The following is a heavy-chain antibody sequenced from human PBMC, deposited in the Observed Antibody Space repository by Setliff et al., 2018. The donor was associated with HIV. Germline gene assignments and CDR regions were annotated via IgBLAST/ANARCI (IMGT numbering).Heavy chain of an antibody. Sequence: ASVNVSCKASGYTLTSYGISRVRQAPGQGREWMGWITPFNGNKNYAQKLQGRVTMTTDTSTSTAYMELRGLRSDDTAVYYCARRGDNYGLDPIYYYYYYMDVWGKGTTVTVSS. CDR1: GYTLTSYG. CDR3: ARRGDNYGLDPIYYYYYYMDV. CDR2: ITPFNGNK. D-gene: IGHD5-18*01. V-gene: IGHV1-18*01. J-gene: IGHJ6*03.